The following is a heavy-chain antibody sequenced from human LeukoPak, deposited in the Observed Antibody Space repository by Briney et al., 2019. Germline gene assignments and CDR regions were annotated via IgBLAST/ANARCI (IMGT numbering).Heavy chain of an antibody. J-gene: IGHJ6*04. D-gene: IGHD3-9*01. V-gene: IGHV1-69*01. CDR1: GGTFSSYA. CDR2: IIPIFGTA. Sequence: GSSVKVSCKASGGTFSSYAISWVRQAPGQGLEWMGGIIPIFGTANYAQKFQGRVTITADESTSTAYMELSSLRSEDTAVYYCARCFDDWLLPNSYGMDVWGKGTTVTVSS. CDR3: ARCFDDWLLPNSYGMDV.